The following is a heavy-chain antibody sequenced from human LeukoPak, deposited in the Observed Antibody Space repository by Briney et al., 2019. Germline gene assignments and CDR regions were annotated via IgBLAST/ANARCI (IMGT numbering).Heavy chain of an antibody. CDR1: GFTVSSNY. CDR2: IDSGGNT. V-gene: IGHV3-53*01. Sequence: PGGSLRLSCAASGFTVSSNYMSWVRQAPGKGLEWVSLIDSGGNTYYGDSVRGRFTISRDNAKNSLYLQMNSLRAEDTAVYYCARDHHSSSWYPNWGQGTLVTVSS. D-gene: IGHD6-13*01. CDR3: ARDHHSSSWYPN. J-gene: IGHJ4*02.